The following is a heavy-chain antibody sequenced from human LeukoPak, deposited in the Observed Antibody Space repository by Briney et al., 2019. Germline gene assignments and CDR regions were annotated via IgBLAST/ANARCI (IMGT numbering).Heavy chain of an antibody. D-gene: IGHD3-16*01. CDR2: ISSSGSTI. Sequence: PGGSLRLSCAASGFTFSDYYMSWIRQAPGKGLEWVSYISSSGSTIYYADSVKGRFTISRDNAKNSLYLQMNSLRAEDTAVYYCARNYGPQNRFSRGNDYGGKGTRVTVPP. J-gene: IGHJ4*02. CDR1: GFTFSDYY. V-gene: IGHV3-11*01. CDR3: ARNYGPQNRFSRGNDY.